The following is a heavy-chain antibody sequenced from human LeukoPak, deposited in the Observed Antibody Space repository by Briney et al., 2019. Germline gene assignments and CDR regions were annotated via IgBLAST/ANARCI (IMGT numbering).Heavy chain of an antibody. CDR1: GFTFSSYE. V-gene: IGHV3-48*03. D-gene: IGHD2-2*01. CDR3: AREGVVVSAAVDY. J-gene: IGHJ4*02. CDR2: ISSSGSTI. Sequence: GGSLRLSCAASGFTFSSYEMNWVRQAPGKGLEWVSYISSSGSTIYYADSVEGRFTISRDNAKNSLYLQMNSLRAEDTAVYYCAREGVVVSAAVDYWGQGTLVTVSS.